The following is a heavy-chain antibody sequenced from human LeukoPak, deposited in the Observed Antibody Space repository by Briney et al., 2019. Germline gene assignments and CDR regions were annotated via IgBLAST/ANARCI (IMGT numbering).Heavy chain of an antibody. Sequence: SVKVSCKASGGTFSSYAISWVRQAPGQGLEWMGGIIPIFGTANYAQKFQGRVTITADESTSTAYMELSSLRSEDTAVYYCARDIVVVVADRLSYEGYMDVWGKGPRSPSP. J-gene: IGHJ6*03. V-gene: IGHV1-69*13. D-gene: IGHD2-15*01. CDR1: GGTFSSYA. CDR3: ARDIVVVVADRLSYEGYMDV. CDR2: IIPIFGTA.